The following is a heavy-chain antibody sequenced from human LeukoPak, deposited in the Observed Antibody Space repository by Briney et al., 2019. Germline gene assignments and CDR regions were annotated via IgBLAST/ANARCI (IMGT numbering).Heavy chain of an antibody. J-gene: IGHJ3*02. CDR2: ISSSTNTI. Sequence: GGSLRLSCVASGFTFSSYSMNWVRQAPGKGLEWVSYISSSTNTIYYADSVKGRFTISRDNAKNSLFLRMNSLRDEDTAVYYCARGGYGANDDAFDIWGQGTMVTVSS. V-gene: IGHV3-48*02. D-gene: IGHD4-23*01. CDR3: ARGGYGANDDAFDI. CDR1: GFTFSSYS.